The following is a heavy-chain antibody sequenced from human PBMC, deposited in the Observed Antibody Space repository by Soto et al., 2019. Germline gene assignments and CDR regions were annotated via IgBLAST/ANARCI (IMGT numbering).Heavy chain of an antibody. Sequence: GGSLRLSCAASGFTFSSYEMNWVRQAPGKGLEWVSYISSSGSTIYYADSVKGRFTISRDNAKNSLYLQMNSLRAEDTAVYYCVRSHDHFGLDVWGQGTKVTVSS. CDR1: GFTFSSYE. CDR2: ISSSGSTI. CDR3: VRSHDHFGLDV. V-gene: IGHV3-48*03. J-gene: IGHJ6*02. D-gene: IGHD3-3*01.